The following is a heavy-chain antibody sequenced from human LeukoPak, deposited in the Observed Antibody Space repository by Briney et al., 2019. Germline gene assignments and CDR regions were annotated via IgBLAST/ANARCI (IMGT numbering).Heavy chain of an antibody. CDR1: GYTFTSYG. CDR2: ISAYNGNT. Sequence: ASVKVSCKASGYTFTSYGISWVRQAPGQGLEWMGWISAYNGNTNYAQKLQGRVTMTTDTSTSTAYMELRSLRSDDTAVYYCARDKSRGIAAAGVHWFDPWGQGTLVTVSS. D-gene: IGHD6-13*01. V-gene: IGHV1-18*04. J-gene: IGHJ5*02. CDR3: ARDKSRGIAAAGVHWFDP.